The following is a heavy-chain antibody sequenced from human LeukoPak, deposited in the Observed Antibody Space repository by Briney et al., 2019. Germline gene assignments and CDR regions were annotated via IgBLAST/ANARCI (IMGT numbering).Heavy chain of an antibody. CDR2: INHSGST. V-gene: IGHV4-34*01. Sequence: SETLSLTSAVYGGSFSGYYWSWIRQPPGKGLEWIGEINHSGSTNYNPSLKSRVTISVDTSKNQFSLKLSSVTAADTAVYYCAREDYADYGLNYWGQGTLVTVSS. J-gene: IGHJ4*02. D-gene: IGHD4-17*01. CDR1: GGSFSGYY. CDR3: AREDYADYGLNY.